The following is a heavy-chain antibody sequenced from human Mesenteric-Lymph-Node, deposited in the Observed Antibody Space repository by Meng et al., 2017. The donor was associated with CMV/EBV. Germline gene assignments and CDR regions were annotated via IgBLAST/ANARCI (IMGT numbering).Heavy chain of an antibody. CDR1: GVNFGSYW. CDR3: AKVDSGSWYRGFFDY. Sequence: GGSLRLSCVASGVNFGSYWMHWVRQAPGKGLVWVSRINSDGIKTIYADSVKGRFTISRDNAKNTLYLQMNRLRAEDTAVYYCAKVDSGSWYRGFFDYWGQGTLVTVSS. J-gene: IGHJ4*02. D-gene: IGHD6-13*01. V-gene: IGHV3-74*01. CDR2: INSDGIKT.